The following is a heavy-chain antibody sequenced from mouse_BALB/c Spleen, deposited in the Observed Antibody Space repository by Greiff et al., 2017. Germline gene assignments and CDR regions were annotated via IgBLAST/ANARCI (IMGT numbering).Heavy chain of an antibody. V-gene: IGHV5-17*02. CDR2: ISSGSSTI. CDR1: GFTFSSFG. CDR3: ARGLIPPYYYAMDY. J-gene: IGHJ4*01. Sequence: EVQRVESGGGLVQPGGSRKLSCAASGFTFSSFGMHWVRQAPEKGLEWVAYISSGSSTIYYADTVKGRFTISRDNPKNTLFLQMTSLRSEDTAMYYCARGLIPPYYYAMDYWGQGTSVTVSS. D-gene: IGHD6-5*01.